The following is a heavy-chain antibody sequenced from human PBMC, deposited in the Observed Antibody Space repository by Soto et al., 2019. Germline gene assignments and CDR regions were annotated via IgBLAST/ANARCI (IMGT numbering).Heavy chain of an antibody. Sequence: QLQLQESGPGLVKPSETLSLTCTVSGGSISSSSYYWGWIRQPPGKGLEWIGSIYYSGSTYYNPSLKSRVTISVDTSKNQFSLKLSSVTAADTDVYYCARPGYYDILTGYYILDIWGQGTMVTVSS. J-gene: IGHJ3*02. CDR3: ARPGYYDILTGYYILDI. CDR1: GGSISSSSYY. CDR2: IYYSGST. V-gene: IGHV4-39*01. D-gene: IGHD3-9*01.